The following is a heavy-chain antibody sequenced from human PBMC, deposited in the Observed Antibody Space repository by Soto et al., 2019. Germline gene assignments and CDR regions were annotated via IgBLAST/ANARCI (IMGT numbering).Heavy chain of an antibody. CDR1: GFTFSNYA. CDR2: ISGSGGST. V-gene: IGHV3-23*01. Sequence: EVQLLESGGGLVQPGGSLRLSCAVSGFTFSNYAMSWVRQAPGKGLEWVSVISGSGGSTFYADSVKGRFTISRDNSKKTLHLQMNSLRAEETAVYYCAKDSGSSGLFDYWGQGTVVAVSS. J-gene: IGHJ4*02. D-gene: IGHD5-12*01. CDR3: AKDSGSSGLFDY.